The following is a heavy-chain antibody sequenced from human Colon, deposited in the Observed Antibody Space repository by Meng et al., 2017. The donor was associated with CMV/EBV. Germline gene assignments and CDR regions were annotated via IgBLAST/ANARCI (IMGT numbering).Heavy chain of an antibody. CDR2: FSRGFT. D-gene: IGHD3-3*01. Sequence: GSLRLSCAASGFSFSSDTMNWVRQAPGKGLEWVSSFSRGFTYYADSVKGRFIISRDNAQDAVHLQMNSLRAEDTAVYYCVRGSDFRYGMDVWGQGTTVTVSS. CDR1: GFSFSSDT. V-gene: IGHV3-21*04. J-gene: IGHJ6*02. CDR3: VRGSDFRYGMDV.